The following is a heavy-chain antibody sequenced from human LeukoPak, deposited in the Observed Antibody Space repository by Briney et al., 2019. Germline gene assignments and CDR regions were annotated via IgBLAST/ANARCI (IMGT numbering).Heavy chain of an antibody. CDR3: AREVLGHDY. D-gene: IGHD4/OR15-4a*01. CDR2: INPNSGGT. J-gene: IGHJ4*02. Sequence: EASVKVSCKASGYTSTDYYMHWVRQAPGQGLEWMGWINPNSGGTHYAQKFQGRVTMTRDTSISTAYMELSRLRSDDTAVYYCAREVLGHDYWGQGTLVTVSS. CDR1: GYTSTDYY. V-gene: IGHV1-2*02.